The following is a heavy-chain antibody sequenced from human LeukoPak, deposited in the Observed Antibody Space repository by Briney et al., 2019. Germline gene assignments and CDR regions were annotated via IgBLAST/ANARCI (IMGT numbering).Heavy chain of an antibody. CDR1: GFTFRNSG. CDR3: AKDWGTTGTSGWLFDY. Sequence: GGSLRLSCSASGFTFRNSGMHWVRQAPGKGLEWVAIIWYDGSNKYYADSVKGRFTISGDNAKETVYLQMDRLRAEDSAVYYCAKDWGTTGTSGWLFDYWGQGTLVTVSS. CDR2: IWYDGSNK. J-gene: IGHJ4*02. D-gene: IGHD1-1*01. V-gene: IGHV3-33*06.